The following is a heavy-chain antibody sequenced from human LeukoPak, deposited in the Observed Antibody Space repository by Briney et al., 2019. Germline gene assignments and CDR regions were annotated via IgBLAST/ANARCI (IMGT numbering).Heavy chain of an antibody. CDR2: IRYDGSNK. V-gene: IGHV3-30*02. D-gene: IGHD2-15*01. Sequence: GGSLRLSCGASGFTFSSYGMHWVRQAPGKGLEWVAFIRYDGSNKYYADSVKGRFTISRDNSKNTLYLQMNSLRAEDTAVYYCAKDIVVVVAATQETDYWGQGTLVTVSS. CDR1: GFTFSSYG. CDR3: AKDIVVVVAATQETDY. J-gene: IGHJ4*02.